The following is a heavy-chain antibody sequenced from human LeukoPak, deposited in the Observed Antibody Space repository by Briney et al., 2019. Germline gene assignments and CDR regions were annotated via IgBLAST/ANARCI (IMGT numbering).Heavy chain of an antibody. CDR1: GYTLTELS. J-gene: IGHJ4*02. V-gene: IGHV1-24*01. Sequence: ASVKVSCKVSGYTLTELSMHWVRQAPGKGLEWMGGFDPEDGETIYAQKFQGRVTMTEDTSTDTAYMELSSLRSEDTAVYYCATALAIQLWLGFDYWGQGTLVTVSS. CDR3: ATALAIQLWLGFDY. CDR2: FDPEDGET. D-gene: IGHD5-18*01.